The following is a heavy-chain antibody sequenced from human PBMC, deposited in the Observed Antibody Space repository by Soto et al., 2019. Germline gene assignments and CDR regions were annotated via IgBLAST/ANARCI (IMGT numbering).Heavy chain of an antibody. J-gene: IGHJ4*02. CDR1: GVRVEIYS. CDR2: IYGNGGGT. D-gene: IGHD5-12*01. V-gene: IGHV3-23*01. CDR3: AKDVRPDGYWDLDY. Sequence: PGGCTKLSCAASGVRVEIYSMTVARQAPGKGLEWVSGIYGNGGGTFYADSVKGRFTISRDNSRNTLYLQMNSLRAEDTAVYYCAKDVRPDGYWDLDYWGQGTPVTVSS.